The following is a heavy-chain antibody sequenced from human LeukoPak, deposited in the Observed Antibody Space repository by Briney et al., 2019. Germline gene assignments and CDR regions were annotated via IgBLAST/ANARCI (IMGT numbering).Heavy chain of an antibody. CDR3: AKDKVRGALDY. V-gene: IGHV3-23*01. D-gene: IGHD3-10*01. CDR2: ISGSGGNT. CDR1: GFTFTSYG. Sequence: GGSLRLSCAASGFTFTSYGMSWVRQAPGKGLEWVSGISGSGGNTYYADSVKGRFTISRDNSKNTLYLQMNSLRAEDAAVYYCAKDKVRGALDYWGQGTLVTVSS. J-gene: IGHJ4*02.